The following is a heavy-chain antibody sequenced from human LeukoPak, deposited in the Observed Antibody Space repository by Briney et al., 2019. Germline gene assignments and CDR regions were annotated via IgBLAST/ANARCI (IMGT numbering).Heavy chain of an antibody. CDR1: GDSITGYY. D-gene: IGHD6-13*01. CDR3: ARGVYIAAAQYGY. J-gene: IGHJ4*02. Sequence: SETLSLTCTVSGDSITGYYWSWVRQSPEKGLEFIGYIYYSGATNYNPSLRSRVSISLDTSNSQFSLRLTSVTAADTAVYYCARGVYIAAAQYGYWGQGTLVTVSS. CDR2: IYYSGAT. V-gene: IGHV4-59*01.